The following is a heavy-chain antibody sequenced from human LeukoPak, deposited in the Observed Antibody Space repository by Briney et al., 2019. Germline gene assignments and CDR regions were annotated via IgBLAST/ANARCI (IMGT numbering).Heavy chain of an antibody. CDR1: GFTFSSYA. V-gene: IGHV3-23*01. CDR2: ISGSGGST. J-gene: IGHJ3*02. D-gene: IGHD3-22*01. Sequence: GRSLRLSCAASGFTFSSYAMSWVRHAPGKGVEWVSAISGSGGSTYYADSVKGRFTISRDNSKNTLYLQMNSLRAEDTAVYYCAKDYYDSSGYITDAFDIWGQGTMVTVSS. CDR3: AKDYYDSSGYITDAFDI.